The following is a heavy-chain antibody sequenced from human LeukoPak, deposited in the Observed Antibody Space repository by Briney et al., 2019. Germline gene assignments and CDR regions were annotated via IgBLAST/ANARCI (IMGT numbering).Heavy chain of an antibody. CDR1: GFTFSNYG. CDR3: AKPREMYTGTYFDY. V-gene: IGHV3-30*02. J-gene: IGHJ4*02. CDR2: TRYEGSNS. D-gene: IGHD1-26*01. Sequence: GGSLRLSCVASGFTFSNYGMHWVRQAPGKGLEWVAFTRYEGSNSYYTDSVKGRFTISRDNSKDTLYLQMNGLRADDTAVYYCAKPREMYTGTYFDYWGQGTLVTVSS.